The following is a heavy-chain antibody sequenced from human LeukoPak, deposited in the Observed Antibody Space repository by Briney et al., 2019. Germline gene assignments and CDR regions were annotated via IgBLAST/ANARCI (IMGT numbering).Heavy chain of an antibody. CDR3: ASYSGYAQ. CDR2: MNPNSGNT. Sequence: ASVKVSCKASGYTFTSYDVNWVRQATGQGLEWMGWMNPNSGNTGYAQKFQGRVTISRNTSITTAYMELSGLPSEDTAVYYCASYSGYAQWGQGTLVTVSS. V-gene: IGHV1-8*03. CDR1: GYTFTSYD. D-gene: IGHD5-12*01. J-gene: IGHJ4*02.